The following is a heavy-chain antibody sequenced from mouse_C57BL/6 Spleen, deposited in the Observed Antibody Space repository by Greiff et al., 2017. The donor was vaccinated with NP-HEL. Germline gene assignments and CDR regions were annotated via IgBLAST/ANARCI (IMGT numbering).Heavy chain of an antibody. J-gene: IGHJ3*01. CDR1: GYTFTSYW. CDR2: IYPGSGST. Sequence: QVQLQQPGAELVKPGASVKMSCKASGYTFTSYWITWVKQRPGQGLEWIGDIYPGSGSTNYNEKFKSKATLTVDTSSSTAYMQLSSLTSEDSAVYYWARGEYDSAWFAYWGQGTLVTVSA. CDR3: ARGEYDSAWFAY. V-gene: IGHV1-55*01. D-gene: IGHD2-4*01.